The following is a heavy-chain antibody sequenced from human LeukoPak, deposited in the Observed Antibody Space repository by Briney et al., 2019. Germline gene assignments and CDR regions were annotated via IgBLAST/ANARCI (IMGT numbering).Heavy chain of an antibody. CDR1: GFTFSSYA. J-gene: IGHJ4*02. Sequence: GGSLRLSCAASGFTFSSYAMSWVRQAPGKGLEWVSAISGSGGSTYYADSVKGRFTISRDNSKNTLYLQMKSRRAEDTAVYYCAKELLGIAVAGVDYWGQGTLVTVSS. D-gene: IGHD6-19*01. V-gene: IGHV3-23*01. CDR3: AKELLGIAVAGVDY. CDR2: ISGSGGST.